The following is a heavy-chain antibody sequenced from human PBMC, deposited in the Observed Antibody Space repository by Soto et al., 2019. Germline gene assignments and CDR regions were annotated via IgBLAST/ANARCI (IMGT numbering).Heavy chain of an antibody. CDR2: ISSSSSYT. CDR3: ASSAGYCSGGSCYYYYGMDV. J-gene: IGHJ6*02. CDR1: GFTFSDYY. V-gene: IGHV3-11*03. Sequence: GGSLRLSCAASGFTFSDYYMSWIRQAPGKGLEWVSYISSSSSYTNYADSVKGRFTISRDNAKNSLYLQMNSLRAEDTAVYFFASSAGYCSGGSCYYYYGMDVWGQGTTVTVSS. D-gene: IGHD2-15*01.